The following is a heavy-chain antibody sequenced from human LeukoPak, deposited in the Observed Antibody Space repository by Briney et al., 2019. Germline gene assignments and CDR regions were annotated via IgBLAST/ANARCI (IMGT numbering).Heavy chain of an antibody. Sequence: GASVKFSCKASGYTFTGYYMHWVRQAPGQGLEWMGWINPNSGGTNYAQKFQGRVTMTRDTSISTAYMELSRLRSDDTAVYYCARGLRVSSIIAAHGYWGQGTLATVSS. J-gene: IGHJ4*02. V-gene: IGHV1-2*02. D-gene: IGHD6-6*01. CDR1: GYTFTGYY. CDR2: INPNSGGT. CDR3: ARGLRVSSIIAAHGY.